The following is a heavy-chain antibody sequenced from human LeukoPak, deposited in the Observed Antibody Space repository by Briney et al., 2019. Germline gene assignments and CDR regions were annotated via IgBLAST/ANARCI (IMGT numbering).Heavy chain of an antibody. V-gene: IGHV3-7*01. CDR3: ARDLLGIAATGVGGDY. D-gene: IGHD6-13*01. J-gene: IGHJ4*02. CDR2: IKQDGSEK. Sequence: GGSLRLSCAASGFTFSSYWMSWVRQAPGKGLEWVANIKQDGSEKYYVDSVKGRFTISRDNAKNSLYLQMNSLRAEDTAVYYCARDLLGIAATGVGGDYWGQGTLVTVSS. CDR1: GFTFSSYW.